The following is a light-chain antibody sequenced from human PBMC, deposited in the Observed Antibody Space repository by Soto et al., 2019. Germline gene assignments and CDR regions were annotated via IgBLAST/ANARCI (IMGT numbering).Light chain of an antibody. Sequence: QPVLTHPASGHESRCQSMPNSCNRNSSDVGGYNFVSWYQQHPGEAPILIIHEVTNRPSGVSDRFSGSKSGNTASLTISGLQADDEADYYCSSHTAYNTRVFGSGTKVTVL. CDR2: EVT. V-gene: IGLV2-14*01. J-gene: IGLJ1*01. CDR3: SSHTAYNTRV. CDR1: SSDVGGYNF.